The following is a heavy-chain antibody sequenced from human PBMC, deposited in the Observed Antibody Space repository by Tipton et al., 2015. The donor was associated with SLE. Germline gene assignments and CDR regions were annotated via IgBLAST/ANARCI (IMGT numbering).Heavy chain of an antibody. CDR1: GGSISSYY. J-gene: IGHJ4*02. Sequence: TLSLTCTVSGGSISSYYWSWIRQPPGKGLEWIGYIYYSGSTNYNPSLKSRVTISVGTSKNQFSLKLSSVTAADTAVYYCARQEGGDRAGYWGQGTLVTVSS. D-gene: IGHD4-17*01. V-gene: IGHV4-59*08. CDR2: IYYSGST. CDR3: ARQEGGDRAGY.